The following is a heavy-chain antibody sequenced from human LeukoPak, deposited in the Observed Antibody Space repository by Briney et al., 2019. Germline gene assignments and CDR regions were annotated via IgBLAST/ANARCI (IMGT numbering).Heavy chain of an antibody. CDR3: ARLPNDAFDI. CDR2: ISASGTT. CDR1: GGSISGYY. J-gene: IGHJ3*02. V-gene: IGHV4-4*09. Sequence: SETLSLTCTVSGGSISGYYWSWIRQPPGEGLEWIGYISASGTTNYNPSLKSRVTMSVDTSKNQFSLKLSSVTAADTAVYYCARLPNDAFDIWGQGTMVTVSS.